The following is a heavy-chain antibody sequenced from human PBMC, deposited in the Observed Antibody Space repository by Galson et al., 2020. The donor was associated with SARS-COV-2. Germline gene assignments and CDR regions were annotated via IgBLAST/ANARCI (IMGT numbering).Heavy chain of an antibody. J-gene: IGHJ4*02. CDR1: GFTFSRYA. V-gene: IGHV3-23*01. Sequence: GESLKISCAASGFTFSRYAMRWDRQAPGKGLEWVSSVSPGGASTYHADSVKGRFTISRDNSKNTLFLQMNSLRVEDTALYYCAKDQGNDYGDQLDYWGQGTLVSVSS. CDR3: AKDQGNDYGDQLDY. D-gene: IGHD4-17*01. CDR2: VSPGGAST.